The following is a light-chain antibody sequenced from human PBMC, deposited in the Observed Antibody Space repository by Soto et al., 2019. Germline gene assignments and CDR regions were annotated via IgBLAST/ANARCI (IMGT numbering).Light chain of an antibody. V-gene: IGKV3-20*01. CDR1: QNIRGNE. J-gene: IGKJ1*01. CDR2: RGS. Sequence: EVVLTQSPGTLSLSLGERATLSCRASQNIRGNELAWYQQKPGQAPRLLIYRGSSRATGIPDRFSGRGSGTDFTLTISRLEPEDFAVYYCQDYGTSAPWTFGQGTKVEIK. CDR3: QDYGTSAPWT.